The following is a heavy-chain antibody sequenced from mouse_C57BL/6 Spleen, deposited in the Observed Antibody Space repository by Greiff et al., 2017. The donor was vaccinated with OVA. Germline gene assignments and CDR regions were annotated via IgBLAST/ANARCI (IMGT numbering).Heavy chain of an antibody. CDR1: GYTFTDYE. Sequence: VQLVESGAELVRPGASVTLSCKASGYTFTDYEMHWVKQTPVHGLEWIGAIDPETGGTAYNQKFKGKAILTADKSSSTAYMELRSLTSEDSAVYYCTRWDTTVVATRIDYWGQGTTLTVSS. CDR2: IDPETGGT. D-gene: IGHD1-1*01. V-gene: IGHV1-15*01. CDR3: TRWDTTVVATRIDY. J-gene: IGHJ2*01.